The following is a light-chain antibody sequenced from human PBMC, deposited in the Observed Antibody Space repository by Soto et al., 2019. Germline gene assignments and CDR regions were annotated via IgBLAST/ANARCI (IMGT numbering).Light chain of an antibody. CDR1: SSDVGGYNY. J-gene: IGLJ1*01. CDR3: NSYTGSGIV. CDR2: EVS. Sequence: LTQPASVSGSPGQSITISCTGTSSDVGGYNYVSWYQQHPGKAPKLMIYEVSNRPSGVSYRFSGSKSGNTASLTISGLQAEDEADYYCNSYTGSGIVFGTGTKVTVL. V-gene: IGLV2-14*01.